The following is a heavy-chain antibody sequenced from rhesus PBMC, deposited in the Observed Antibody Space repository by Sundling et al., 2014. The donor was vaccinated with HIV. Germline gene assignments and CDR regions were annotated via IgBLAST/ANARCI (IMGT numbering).Heavy chain of an antibody. CDR3: TRELRYNWNYPIDY. Sequence: EVQLVESGGGLVQPGGSLRLSCGASGFTFDDYAMTWVRQAPGKGLEWVSRISWNSANIYYADSVKGRFTISRDNAKNSLFLQMDRLRAEDTAVYYCTRELRYNWNYPIDYWGQGVLVTVSS. D-gene: IGHD1-26*01. CDR2: ISWNSANI. CDR1: GFTFDDYA. J-gene: IGHJ4*01. V-gene: IGHV3-134*01.